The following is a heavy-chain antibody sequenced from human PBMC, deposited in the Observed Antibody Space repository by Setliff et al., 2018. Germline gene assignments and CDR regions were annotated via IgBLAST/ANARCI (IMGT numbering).Heavy chain of an antibody. CDR2: ISGSGVTI. V-gene: IGHV3-11*04. CDR1: GFTFRDYA. CDR3: ARDGVSYGMDV. Sequence: PGGSLRLSCTASGFTFRDYAMIWFRQAPGKGLEWISKISGSGVTIYYADSVRGRFTISRDNAKNSLYLQMNSLRAEDTAVYYCARDGVSYGMDVWGQGTTVTVSS. J-gene: IGHJ6*02.